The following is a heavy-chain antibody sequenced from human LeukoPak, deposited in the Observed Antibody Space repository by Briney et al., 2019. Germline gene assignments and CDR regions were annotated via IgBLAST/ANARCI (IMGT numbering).Heavy chain of an antibody. Sequence: GGSLRLSCAASGFTFSSYAMHWVRQAPGKGPEWVANIRHDASQKYYMDSVKGRFSISRDNAKNTLYLEMNNLRVADSAVYYCTREVWFGDSAVHWGLGTLVTVSS. CDR1: GFTFSSYA. D-gene: IGHD3-10*01. CDR3: TREVWFGDSAVH. CDR2: IRHDASQK. J-gene: IGHJ4*02. V-gene: IGHV3-7*01.